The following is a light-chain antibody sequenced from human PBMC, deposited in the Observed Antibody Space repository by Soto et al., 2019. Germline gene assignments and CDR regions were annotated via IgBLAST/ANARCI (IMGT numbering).Light chain of an antibody. CDR2: DVN. CDR1: SSDVGAYDL. V-gene: IGLV2-8*01. Sequence: QSALTHPPSASGSPGQSVTISCTGTSSDVGAYDLVSWYQQFPGKAPKLIIYDVNKRPSGVPDRCFGSKSGNADFLTVSGVQAEDEADYYCNSFAGSNTLAFGGGTKLTVL. J-gene: IGLJ2*01. CDR3: NSFAGSNTLA.